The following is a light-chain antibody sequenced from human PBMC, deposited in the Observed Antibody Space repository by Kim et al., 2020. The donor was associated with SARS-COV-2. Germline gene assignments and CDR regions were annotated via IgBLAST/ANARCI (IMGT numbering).Light chain of an antibody. Sequence: AVSLGERATINCKSSQSVSNKLVWYQQKPGQPPKLLIRWSSDRESGVPDRFSGSGSGTDFTLTISSRQAEDVAVYYCQQYHNLPYTFGQGTKLEI. CDR1: QSVSNK. J-gene: IGKJ2*01. CDR2: WSS. CDR3: QQYHNLPYT. V-gene: IGKV4-1*01.